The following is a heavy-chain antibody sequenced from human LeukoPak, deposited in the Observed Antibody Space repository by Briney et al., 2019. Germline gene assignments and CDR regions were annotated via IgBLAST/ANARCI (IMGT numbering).Heavy chain of an antibody. Sequence: GGSLRLSWAASGFTFSSYAMHWVRQAPGKGREWVAVISYDGSNKYYADSVKGRFTISRDNSKNTLYLQMNSLRAEDTAVYYCARGIRAKDPTLSLWGQGTLVTVSS. CDR2: ISYDGSNK. V-gene: IGHV3-30-3*01. J-gene: IGHJ4*02. D-gene: IGHD3-16*02. CDR1: GFTFSSYA. CDR3: ARGIRAKDPTLSL.